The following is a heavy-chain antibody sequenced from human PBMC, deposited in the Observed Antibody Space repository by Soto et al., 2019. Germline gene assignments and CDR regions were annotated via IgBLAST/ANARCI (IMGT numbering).Heavy chain of an antibody. CDR1: GGSISTYY. Sequence: QVQLQQWGAGLLKPSETLSLTCGVSGGSISTYYWNWIRQSPGRGLEYIGEVTHVGGTNYNPSLKGRVSISVDSSRNHLSLHLNSVTAADSAIYYCARSRAGLQTPAALAYWGQGSLVIVSS. D-gene: IGHD4-4*01. V-gene: IGHV4-34*02. CDR3: ARSRAGLQTPAALAY. CDR2: VTHVGGT. J-gene: IGHJ4*02.